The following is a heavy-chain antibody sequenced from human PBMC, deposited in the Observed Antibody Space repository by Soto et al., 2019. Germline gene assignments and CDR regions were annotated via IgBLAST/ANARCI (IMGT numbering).Heavy chain of an antibody. V-gene: IGHV4-59*01. CDR1: GGSISSYY. Sequence: SETLSLTCTVSGGSISSYYWSWIRQPPGKGLEGIAYIYYSGSTNYNPSPKSPVTISVDTSKNQFSLKLSSVTAADTAVYYCARGASGYHDSSGYYSPYYFDYWGQGTLVTVSS. CDR2: IYYSGST. D-gene: IGHD3-22*01. CDR3: ARGASGYHDSSGYYSPYYFDY. J-gene: IGHJ4*02.